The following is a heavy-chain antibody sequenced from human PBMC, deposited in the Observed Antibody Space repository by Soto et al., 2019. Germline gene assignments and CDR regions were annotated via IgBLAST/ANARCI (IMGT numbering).Heavy chain of an antibody. CDR2: ISSSSSYI. V-gene: IGHV3-21*01. J-gene: IGHJ4*02. Sequence: GGFLRLSCAASGFTFSSYSMNWVRQAPGKGLEWVSPISSSSSYIYYADSVKGRFTISRDNAKNSLYLQMNSLRAEDTAVYYCARDMRYCSGGSCYFGYWGQGTLVTVS. CDR1: GFTFSSYS. CDR3: ARDMRYCSGGSCYFGY. D-gene: IGHD2-15*01.